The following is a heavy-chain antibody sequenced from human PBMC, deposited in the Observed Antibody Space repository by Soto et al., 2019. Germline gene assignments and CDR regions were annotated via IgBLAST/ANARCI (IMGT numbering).Heavy chain of an antibody. J-gene: IGHJ4*02. CDR3: AVSSGYYPYYFDY. CDR2: INHSGST. D-gene: IGHD3-22*01. CDR1: GGSFSGYY. Sequence: KPSETLSLTCAVYGGSFSGYYWSWIRQPPGKGLEWIGEINHSGSTNYNPSLKSRVTISVDTSKNQFSLKLSSVTAADTAVYYCAVSSGYYPYYFDYWGQGTLVTVSS. V-gene: IGHV4-34*01.